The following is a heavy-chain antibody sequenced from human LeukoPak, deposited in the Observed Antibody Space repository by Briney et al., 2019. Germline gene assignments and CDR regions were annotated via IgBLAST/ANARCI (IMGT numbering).Heavy chain of an antibody. V-gene: IGHV3-43*02. D-gene: IGHD3-3*01. CDR3: AKDYYAWTNPPWFDP. CDR2: ISGDGGST. Sequence: PGGPLRLSCAASGFTFGDYAMHWGRQAPGKGLEWVSLISGDGGSTYYADSMKGRFTISRDNSKNSLYLQMNSLRTEDTALYYCAKDYYAWTNPPWFDPWGQGTLVTVSS. CDR1: GFTFGDYA. J-gene: IGHJ5*02.